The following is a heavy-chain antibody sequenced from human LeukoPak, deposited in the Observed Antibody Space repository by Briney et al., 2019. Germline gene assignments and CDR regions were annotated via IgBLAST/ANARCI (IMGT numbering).Heavy chain of an antibody. V-gene: IGHV3-15*07. CDR1: GFTFSNAW. Sequence: PGGSLRLSCVASGFTFSNAWMNWVRQAPGKGLEWVGRIKSKTNGGTSEYAAPVKGRFTISREDSKNTLYLQMNSLKTEDTAVYYCARGGLELPYYYYGMDVWGQGTTVTVSS. CDR3: ARGGLELPYYYYGMDV. D-gene: IGHD1-7*01. J-gene: IGHJ6*02. CDR2: IKSKTNGGTS.